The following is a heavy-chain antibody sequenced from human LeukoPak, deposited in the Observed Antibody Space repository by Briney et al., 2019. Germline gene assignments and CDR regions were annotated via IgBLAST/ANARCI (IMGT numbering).Heavy chain of an antibody. D-gene: IGHD1-20*01. CDR2: ISWDGGST. V-gene: IGHV3-43*01. CDR1: GFTFDDYT. CDR3: AKDTRTPFNWNDNYFDY. Sequence: GGSLRLSCAASGFTFDDYTMHWVRQAPGKGLEWVSLISWDGGSTYYADSVKGRFTISRDNSKNSLYLQMNSLRTEDTALYYCAKDTRTPFNWNDNYFDYWGQGTLVTVSS. J-gene: IGHJ4*02.